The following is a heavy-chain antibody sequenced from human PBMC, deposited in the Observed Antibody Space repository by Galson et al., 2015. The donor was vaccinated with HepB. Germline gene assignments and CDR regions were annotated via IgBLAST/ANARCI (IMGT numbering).Heavy chain of an antibody. Sequence: SVKVSCKASGYTFTGYYMHWVRQAPGQGLEWMGWINPNSGGTNYAQKFQGRVTMTRDTSISTAYMELSRLRSDDTAVYYCARESIRDSGWYGEFDYWGQETLVTVSS. V-gene: IGHV1-2*02. D-gene: IGHD6-19*01. CDR2: INPNSGGT. CDR3: ARESIRDSGWYGEFDY. CDR1: GYTFTGYY. J-gene: IGHJ4*02.